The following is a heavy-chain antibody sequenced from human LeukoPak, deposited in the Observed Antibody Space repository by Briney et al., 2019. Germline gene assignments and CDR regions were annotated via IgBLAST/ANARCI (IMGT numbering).Heavy chain of an antibody. Sequence: PGGSLRLSCAASGFTFSSYSMNWVRQAPGKGLEWVSSISSSSSYIYYADSVKGRFTISRDNAKNSLYLQMNSLRAEDTAVYYCARKVLYSAAQDYYYYMDVWGKGTTVTVSS. D-gene: IGHD6-13*01. CDR2: ISSSSSYI. CDR1: GFTFSSYS. CDR3: ARKVLYSAAQDYYYYMDV. J-gene: IGHJ6*03. V-gene: IGHV3-21*01.